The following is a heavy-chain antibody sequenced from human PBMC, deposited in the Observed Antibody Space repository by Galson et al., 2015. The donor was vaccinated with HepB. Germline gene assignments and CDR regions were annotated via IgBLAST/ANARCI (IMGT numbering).Heavy chain of an antibody. CDR2: IKNDGSEK. CDR3: ARARFTRVADTFVPPNYLDF. J-gene: IGHJ4*02. CDR1: GFTFGSYS. Sequence: SLRLSCAASGFTFGSYSMNWVRQAPGKGLEWVANIKNDGSEKNYVDSVKGRFTISRDNVKNSLDLQMNNLRAEDTAVYYCARARFTRVADTFVPPNYLDFWGQGILVTVSS. D-gene: IGHD6-19*01. V-gene: IGHV3-7*03.